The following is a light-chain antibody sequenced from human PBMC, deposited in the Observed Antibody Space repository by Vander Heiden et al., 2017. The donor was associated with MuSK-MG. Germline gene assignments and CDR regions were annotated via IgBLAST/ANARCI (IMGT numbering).Light chain of an antibody. V-gene: IGKV3-20*01. CDR3: QQHGDSVWT. J-gene: IGKJ1*01. CDR1: QSVTGSH. Sequence: EIVLTQSPGTLSLSPGERATLSCRASQSVTGSHLAWYQQKPGQAPRLLIFSGGGSGTDFTLTISGLEPEDFAVYYCQQHGDSVWTFGQGTKVEIK.